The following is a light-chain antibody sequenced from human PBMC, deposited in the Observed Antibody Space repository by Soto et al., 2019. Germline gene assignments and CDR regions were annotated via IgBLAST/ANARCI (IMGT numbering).Light chain of an antibody. J-gene: IGKJ1*01. CDR3: QHQGT. CDR2: GAS. Sequence: EIVLTQSPATLSLSPGERATLSCRASQSVSSYLAWYQQKPGQPPRLLIYGASSRATGIPDRFSGTGSGTDFSLTISRLEPEDFAVYYCQHQGTFGQGTKVDIK. CDR1: QSVSSY. V-gene: IGKV3-11*01.